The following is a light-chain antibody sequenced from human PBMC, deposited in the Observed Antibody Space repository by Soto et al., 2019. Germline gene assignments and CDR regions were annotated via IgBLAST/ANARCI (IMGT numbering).Light chain of an antibody. J-gene: IGKJ3*01. CDR2: AAS. CDR1: QSISSY. V-gene: IGKV1-39*01. CDR3: QQSYSTPQST. Sequence: DIQMTQSPSSLSASVGDRVTITCRASQSISSYLNWYQQKPGKAPKLLIYAASSLQSGVPSRFSGSGSGTDFTLTISSLQPEDFATYYGQQSYSTPQSTFGPGTKVDIK.